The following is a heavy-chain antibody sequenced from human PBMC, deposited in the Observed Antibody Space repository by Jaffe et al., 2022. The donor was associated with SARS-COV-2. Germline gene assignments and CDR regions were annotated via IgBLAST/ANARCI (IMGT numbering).Heavy chain of an antibody. J-gene: IGHJ4*02. D-gene: IGHD6-13*01. CDR1: GFTFGDYA. CDR3: TRAYSSSWNGIDY. Sequence: EVQLVESGGGLVQPGRSLRLSCTASGFTFGDYAMSWVRQAPGKGLEWVGFIRSKAYGGTTEYAASVKGRFTISRDDSKSIAYLQMNSLKTEDTAVYYCTRAYSSSWNGIDYWGQGTLVTVSS. V-gene: IGHV3-49*04. CDR2: IRSKAYGGTT.